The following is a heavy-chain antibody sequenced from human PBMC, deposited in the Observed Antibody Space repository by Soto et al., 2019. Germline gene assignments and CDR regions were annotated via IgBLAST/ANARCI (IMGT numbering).Heavy chain of an antibody. CDR3: ASDIFKTGATGVFDI. Sequence: EVQLVESGGGLVQPGGSLRLSCAASGFTVSGNYMSWVRQAPGQGLEWVSVIYAAGSTYYIDSVNGRFIISRDNSKNTLYLQMNSLRAEDTAVYYCASDIFKTGATGVFDIWGQGTRVTVSS. D-gene: IGHD1-1*01. V-gene: IGHV3-66*01. CDR2: IYAAGST. CDR1: GFTVSGNY. J-gene: IGHJ3*02.